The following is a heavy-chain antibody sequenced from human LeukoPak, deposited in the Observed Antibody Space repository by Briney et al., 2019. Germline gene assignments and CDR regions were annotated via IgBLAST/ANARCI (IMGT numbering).Heavy chain of an antibody. D-gene: IGHD6-19*01. CDR3: AKQISGQWLTPDSG. CDR2: IFPSGGEI. CDR1: GFTFSTFA. Sequence: PGGSLRLSCAASGFTFSTFAMIWVRQPPGKGLEWVSSIFPSGGEIHYADSVRGRFTISRDNSRNTLSLQMTSLTVEDTAVYFCAKQISGQWLTPDSGWGQGTLVTVSS. J-gene: IGHJ4*02. V-gene: IGHV3-23*01.